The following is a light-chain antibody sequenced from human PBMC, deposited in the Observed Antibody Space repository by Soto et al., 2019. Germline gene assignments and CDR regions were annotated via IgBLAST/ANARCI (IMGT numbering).Light chain of an antibody. V-gene: IGKV3-11*01. CDR3: QQRSNWPTWT. Sequence: DIVLTHSPATLSLSPGERATLSCRASQSVSSYLAWYQQKPGQAPRLLIYDASNRATGIPARFSGSGPGTDFTLTISSLEPEDFAVYYCQQRSNWPTWTFGQGTKV. CDR1: QSVSSY. J-gene: IGKJ1*01. CDR2: DAS.